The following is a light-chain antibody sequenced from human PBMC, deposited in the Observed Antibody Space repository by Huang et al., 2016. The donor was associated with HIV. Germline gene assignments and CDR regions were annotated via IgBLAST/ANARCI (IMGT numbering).Light chain of an antibody. J-gene: IGKJ2*01. Sequence: EIVLTQSPATVSLSPAERATLSCRASQRVSGNLAWYQQKPGQAPRLLIYDTYNRATGIPARFSGGGSGTDFTLTINSLEPEDFAVYYCQQRTNWPPVYTFGQGTKLEIK. CDR3: QQRTNWPPVYT. CDR1: QRVSGN. CDR2: DTY. V-gene: IGKV3-11*01.